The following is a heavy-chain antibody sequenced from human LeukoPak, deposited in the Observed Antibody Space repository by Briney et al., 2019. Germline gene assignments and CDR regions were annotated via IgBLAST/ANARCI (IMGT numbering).Heavy chain of an antibody. CDR1: GDSISSGDYY. CDR2: IYNSGAT. V-gene: IGHV4-30-4*01. CDR3: ARLPLPYSSSSPYYYYYGMDV. J-gene: IGHJ6*02. Sequence: SQTLSLTCTVSGDSISSGDYYWSWIRQPPGKGLEWIGYIYNSGATYYTPSLRSRVAISVDTSKNQFSLKLSSVTAADTAVYYCARLPLPYSSSSPYYYYYGMDVWGQGTTVTVSS. D-gene: IGHD6-13*01.